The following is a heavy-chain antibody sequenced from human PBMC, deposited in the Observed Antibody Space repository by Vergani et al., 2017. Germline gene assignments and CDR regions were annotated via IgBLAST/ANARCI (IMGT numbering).Heavy chain of an antibody. Sequence: QVQLVESGGGVVQPGRSLRLSCAASGFTFSSYAMHWVRQAPGKGLEWVAVISYDGSNKYYADSVKGRFTISRDNSKNTLYLQMNSLRAEDTAVYYCARFAGLLTPTAAGTSYYYYYYMDVWGKGTTVTVSS. J-gene: IGHJ6*03. CDR2: ISYDGSNK. V-gene: IGHV3-30-3*01. CDR3: ARFAGLLTPTAAGTSYYYYYYMDV. D-gene: IGHD6-13*01. CDR1: GFTFSSYA.